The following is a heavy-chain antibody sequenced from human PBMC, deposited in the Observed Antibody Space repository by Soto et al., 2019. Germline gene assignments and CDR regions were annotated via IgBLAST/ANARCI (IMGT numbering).Heavy chain of an antibody. V-gene: IGHV1-18*01. Sequence: QVQLAQSEAVVRKPGASVKLSCKASGYTFNSYGISWVRQASGQGLQWMGWISVHDGKTKYAQKDEGRLILTADTSTTTVYLDLGSLRSDDTAVYYCVRDPGGWGGWLPVDYWGQGTLLTVSS. D-gene: IGHD5-12*01. J-gene: IGHJ4*02. CDR1: GYTFNSYG. CDR2: ISVHDGKT. CDR3: VRDPGGWGGWLPVDY.